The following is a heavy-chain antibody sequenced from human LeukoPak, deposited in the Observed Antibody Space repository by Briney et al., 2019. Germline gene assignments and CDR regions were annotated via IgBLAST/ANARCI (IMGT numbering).Heavy chain of an antibody. D-gene: IGHD6-13*01. CDR1: GGSISSGGYY. J-gene: IGHJ4*02. V-gene: IGHV4-31*03. CDR2: SYYSGST. Sequence: SETLSLTCTVSGGSISSGGYYWSWIRQHPGKGLEWIGYSYYSGSTYYNPSLKSRVTISVDTSKNQFSLKLSSVTAADTAVYYCARSPGIAAAGTIARFPGYWGQGTLVTVSS. CDR3: ARSPGIAAAGTIARFPGY.